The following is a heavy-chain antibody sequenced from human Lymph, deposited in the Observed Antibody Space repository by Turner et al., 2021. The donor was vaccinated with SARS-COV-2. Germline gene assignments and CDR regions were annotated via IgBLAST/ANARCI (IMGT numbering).Heavy chain of an antibody. V-gene: IGHV3-43*02. J-gene: IGHJ4*02. Sequence: EVQLVESGGGVVQPGGSLRLSCAASGFTFDDYAMHWVRQAPGKGLEWVSLISGDGGSTYYADSVKGRFTISRDDSKNSLYLQINSLRTEETALYYCAKEGLSGRRLQFVPYFAYWGQGTLVSVSS. CDR3: AKEGLSGRRLQFVPYFAY. CDR1: GFTFDDYA. D-gene: IGHD5-12*01. CDR2: ISGDGGST.